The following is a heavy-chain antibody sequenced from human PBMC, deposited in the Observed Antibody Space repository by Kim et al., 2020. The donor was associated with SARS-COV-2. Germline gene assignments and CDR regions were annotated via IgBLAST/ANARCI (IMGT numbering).Heavy chain of an antibody. V-gene: IGHV1-69*13. D-gene: IGHD4-17*01. CDR1: GGTFSSYA. J-gene: IGHJ4*02. CDR3: ARDYGDYANYFDY. Sequence: SVKVSCKASGGTFSSYAISWVRQAPGQGLEWMGGIIPIFGTTNYAQKFQGRVTITADESTSTAYMELSSVRSEDTAVYYCARDYGDYANYFDYWGQGTLVTVSS. CDR2: IIPIFGTT.